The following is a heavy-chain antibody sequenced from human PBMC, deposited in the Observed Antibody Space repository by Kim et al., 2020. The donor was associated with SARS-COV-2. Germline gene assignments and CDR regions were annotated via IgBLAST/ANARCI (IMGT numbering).Heavy chain of an antibody. CDR3: AKDLYPRVRGVFDY. Sequence: GGSLRLSCGASGFTFNSYAMSWVRQAPGKGLEWVSAIGGSGISTYYADSVKGRFTISRDNSKNTLYLQMNSLRAEDTAVYYCAKDLYPRVRGVFDYWGQGILVTVSS. CDR2: IGGSGIST. J-gene: IGHJ4*02. V-gene: IGHV3-23*01. CDR1: GFTFNSYA. D-gene: IGHD3-10*01.